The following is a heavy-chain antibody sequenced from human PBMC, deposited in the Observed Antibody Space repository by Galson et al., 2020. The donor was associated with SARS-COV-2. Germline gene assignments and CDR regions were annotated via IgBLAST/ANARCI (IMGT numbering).Heavy chain of an antibody. Sequence: SETLSLTCAVYGGSFSGYYWSWIRQPPGKGLEWIGKINHSGSTNYNPSLKSRVTISVDTSKSQFSLKLSSVTAADTALYYCARAVKHYYDSSAYYDYWGHGTLVTVSS. D-gene: IGHD3-22*01. V-gene: IGHV4-34*01. J-gene: IGHJ4*01. CDR1: GGSFSGYY. CDR2: INHSGST. CDR3: ARAVKHYYDSSAYYDY.